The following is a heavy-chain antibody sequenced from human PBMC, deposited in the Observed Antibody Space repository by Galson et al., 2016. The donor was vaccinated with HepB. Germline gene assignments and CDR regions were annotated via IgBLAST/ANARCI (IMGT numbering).Heavy chain of an antibody. J-gene: IGHJ4*02. CDR1: GFTFRGYW. D-gene: IGHD2-2*02. Sequence: SLRLSCAASGFTFRGYWMNWFRQAPGKGLEWVANINQDESEKSCVDSLKGRFTISRDNTKNSLYLEMNRLRAEDTAVYYCAREHERNTPDYWGQGTLVTVPS. CDR3: AREHERNTPDY. V-gene: IGHV3-7*03. CDR2: INQDESEK.